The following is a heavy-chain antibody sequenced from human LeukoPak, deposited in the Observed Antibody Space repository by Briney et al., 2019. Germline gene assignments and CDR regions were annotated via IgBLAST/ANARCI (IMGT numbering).Heavy chain of an antibody. D-gene: IGHD5-12*01. J-gene: IGHJ5*02. CDR1: GGSFSGYY. V-gene: IGHV4-34*01. Sequence: PSETLSLTCAVYGGSFSGYYWSWIRQPPGKGLEWIGEINHSGSTNYNPSLKSRVTISVDTSKNQFSLKLSSVTAADTAVYYCARQIRWLRYWFDPWGQGNLVTVSS. CDR2: INHSGST. CDR3: ARQIRWLRYWFDP.